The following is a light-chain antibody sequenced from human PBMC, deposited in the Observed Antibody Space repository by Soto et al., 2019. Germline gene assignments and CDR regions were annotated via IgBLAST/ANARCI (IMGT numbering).Light chain of an antibody. Sequence: QSVLTQPPSVSGAPGQRVNISCTGSNSNIGTGYDVYCYRQTPATAPKLLLSGHSHRPSGVPDRFSCYKSGTSAFLAITGLQPGNEADYFCQSYDTGLVGLIFGAGTKLTVL. CDR1: NSNIGTGYD. V-gene: IGLV1-40*01. CDR2: GHS. CDR3: QSYDTGLVGLI. J-gene: IGLJ2*01.